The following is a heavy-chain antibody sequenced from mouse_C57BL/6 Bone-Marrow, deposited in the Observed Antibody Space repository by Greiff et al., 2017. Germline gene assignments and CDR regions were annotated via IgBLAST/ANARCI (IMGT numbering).Heavy chain of an antibody. J-gene: IGHJ3*01. CDR2: ISSGGSYT. Sequence: EVKLVESGGDLVKPGGSLKLPCAASGFTFSSYGMSWVRQTPDKRLEWVATISSGGSYTYYPDSVKGRITISRDNAKNTLYLQMSSLKSEDTAMYYCARHGMVTRAWFAYWGQGTLVTVSA. CDR3: ARHGMVTRAWFAY. D-gene: IGHD2-2*01. V-gene: IGHV5-6*01. CDR1: GFTFSSYG.